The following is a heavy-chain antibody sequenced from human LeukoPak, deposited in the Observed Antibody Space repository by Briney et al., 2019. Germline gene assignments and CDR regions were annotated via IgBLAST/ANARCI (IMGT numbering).Heavy chain of an antibody. V-gene: IGHV3-23*01. J-gene: IGHJ4*02. Sequence: GGSLRLSCAASGFTFSSYAMSWVRQAPGKGLEWVSAISGSGGSTYYAGSVKGRFTISRDNSKNTLYLQMNSLRAEDTAVYYCAKDQGNYYDSSGYYVWGQGTLVTVSS. CDR1: GFTFSSYA. CDR2: ISGSGGST. CDR3: AKDQGNYYDSSGYYV. D-gene: IGHD3-22*01.